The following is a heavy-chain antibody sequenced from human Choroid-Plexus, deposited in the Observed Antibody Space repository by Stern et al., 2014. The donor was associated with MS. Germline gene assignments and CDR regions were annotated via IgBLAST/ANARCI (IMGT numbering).Heavy chain of an antibody. CDR3: AKDRQYLTYFFDH. D-gene: IGHD2-8*01. J-gene: IGHJ5*02. Sequence: QVQLAQSGGGVVQPGRPLRLSCAASGFTFGSCAMHWVRQAPGKGLEWVAGVSYDGSNKYYADSVKGRFTVSRDNSQNTLYMQMSSLRAEDTAVYYCAKDRQYLTYFFDHWGQGSLVTVSS. CDR1: GFTFGSCA. V-gene: IGHV3-30*18. CDR2: VSYDGSNK.